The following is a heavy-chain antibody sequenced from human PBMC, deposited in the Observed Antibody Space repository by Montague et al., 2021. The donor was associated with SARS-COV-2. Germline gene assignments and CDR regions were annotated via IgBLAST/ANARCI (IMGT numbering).Heavy chain of an antibody. CDR1: GESISSSDYY. J-gene: IGHJ4*02. CDR2: IYYRGNT. D-gene: IGHD3-10*01. V-gene: IGHV4-39*01. Sequence: SETLSLTCSVSGESISSSDYYWTWIRQPPGKGLEWAGSIYYRGNTYYNPSLKSRLTISVDTSKDEISLRLTSVTAADTALYYCARKRLLRVVRIPKDLDSWGQGTLVTVSS. CDR3: ARKRLLRVVRIPKDLDS.